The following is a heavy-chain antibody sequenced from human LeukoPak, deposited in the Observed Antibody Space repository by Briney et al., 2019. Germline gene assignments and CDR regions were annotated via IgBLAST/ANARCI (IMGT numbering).Heavy chain of an antibody. D-gene: IGHD3-22*01. CDR1: GGSISSGGYY. CDR2: IYYSGST. Sequence: SETLSLTCTVSGGSISSGGYYWSWIRQHPGKGLEWIGYIYYSGSTYYNPSLKSRVTISVDTSKNQFSLKLSSVTAADTAVYYCARALNYYYDSSGYYSWFDPWGQGTLVTVSS. V-gene: IGHV4-31*03. CDR3: ARALNYYYDSSGYYSWFDP. J-gene: IGHJ5*02.